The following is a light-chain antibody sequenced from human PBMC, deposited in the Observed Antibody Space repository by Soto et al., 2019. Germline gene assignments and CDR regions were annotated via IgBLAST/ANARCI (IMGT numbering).Light chain of an antibody. J-gene: IGKJ2*01. CDR2: AAS. Sequence: AIRMTQSPSSLSASTGDRVTITCGASQGISSYLAWYQQKPGKAPKLLIYAASTLQSGVPSRFSGSGSGTDFTLTISCLQSEDFATNYCQQYYSYPPYTFGQGTKLEIK. CDR1: QGISSY. CDR3: QQYYSYPPYT. V-gene: IGKV1-8*01.